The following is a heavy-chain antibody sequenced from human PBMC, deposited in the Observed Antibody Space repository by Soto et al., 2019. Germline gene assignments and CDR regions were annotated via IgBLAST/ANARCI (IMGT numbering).Heavy chain of an antibody. D-gene: IGHD6-19*01. CDR2: IFYSGST. V-gene: IGHV4-61*01. CDR3: ARDVTTSGRHPPEST. J-gene: IGHJ5*02. CDR1: GDSVSSSNYY. Sequence: QVQLQESGPGLVRPSETLSLTCTVSGDSVSSSNYYWSWIRQSPVKGLEWIGYIFYSGSTNYNPSRKSRVTISVDTSKNQFSRKLRSVAAADTAVYYCARDVTTSGRHPPESTWGQGTLVTVS.